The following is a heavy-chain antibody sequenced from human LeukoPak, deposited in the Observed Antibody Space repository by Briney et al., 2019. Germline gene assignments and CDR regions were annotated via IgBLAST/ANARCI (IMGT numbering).Heavy chain of an antibody. CDR2: INPSGGST. J-gene: IGHJ4*02. CDR3: ASPGEKDYYFDY. D-gene: IGHD3-16*01. CDR1: GYTFTSYY. V-gene: IGHV1-46*01. Sequence: ASVKVSCKASGYTFTSYYMHWVRXAPGQXLEWMGIINPSGGSTSYAQKFQGRVTMTRDTSTSTVYMELSSLRSEDTAVYYCASPGEKDYYFDYWGQGTLVTVSS.